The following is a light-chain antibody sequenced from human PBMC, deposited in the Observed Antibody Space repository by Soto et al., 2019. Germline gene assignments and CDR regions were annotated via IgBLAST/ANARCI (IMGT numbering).Light chain of an antibody. CDR3: QQYGSPIT. V-gene: IGKV3-20*01. J-gene: IGKJ5*01. CDR1: QSVSIK. Sequence: EIVMTQSPATLSVSPGERATLSCRASQSVSIKLAWYQQKPGQAPRLLIYGASSRATGIPDRFSGSGSGTDFTLTISRLEPEDFAVYYCQQYGSPITFGQGTRLEIK. CDR2: GAS.